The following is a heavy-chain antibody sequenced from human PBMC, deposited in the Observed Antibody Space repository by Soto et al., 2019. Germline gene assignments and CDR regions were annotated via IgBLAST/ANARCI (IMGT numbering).Heavy chain of an antibody. Sequence: PGESLKISCKGSGYSFTSYWIGWVRQMPGKGLEWMGIIYPGDSNTRYSPSLQGQVTISVDKSISTAYLQWSSLKATDTAMYYCARHAYDFCIVHSNARYHYVMAVSAQGTTVTVSS. J-gene: IGHJ6*02. CDR3: ARHAYDFCIVHSNARYHYVMAV. D-gene: IGHD3-3*01. V-gene: IGHV5-51*01. CDR2: IYPGDSNT. CDR1: GYSFTSYW.